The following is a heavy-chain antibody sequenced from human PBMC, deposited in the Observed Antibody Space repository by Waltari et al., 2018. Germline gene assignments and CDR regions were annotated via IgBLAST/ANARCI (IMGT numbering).Heavy chain of an antibody. D-gene: IGHD2-15*01. Sequence: QVQLQQWGAGLLKPSETLSLTCAVYGGSFSGYYWSWIRQPPGKGLEWIGEINHSGSTNYTPSLKSRVTISVDTSKNQFSLKLSSVTAADTAVYYCARGSVVPNRFYHYWGQGTLVTVSS. V-gene: IGHV4-34*01. J-gene: IGHJ4*02. CDR3: ARGSVVPNRFYHY. CDR1: GGSFSGYY. CDR2: INHSGST.